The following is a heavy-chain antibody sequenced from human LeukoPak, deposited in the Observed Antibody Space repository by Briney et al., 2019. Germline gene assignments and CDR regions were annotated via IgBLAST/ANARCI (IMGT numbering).Heavy chain of an antibody. V-gene: IGHV3-30*18. J-gene: IGHJ5*02. Sequence: GSLRLSCAASGFTFSSYGMHWVRQAPGKGLEWVAVISYDGSNKYYADSVKGRLTISRDNSKNTLYLQMNSLRAEDTAVYYCAKVGGSSFELLWFGELLDDNWFDPWGQGTLVTVSS. CDR3: AKVGGSSFELLWFGELLDDNWFDP. D-gene: IGHD3-10*01. CDR1: GFTFSSYG. CDR2: ISYDGSNK.